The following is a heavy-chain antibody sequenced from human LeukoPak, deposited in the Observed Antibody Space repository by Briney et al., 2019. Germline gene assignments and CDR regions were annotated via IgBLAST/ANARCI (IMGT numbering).Heavy chain of an antibody. J-gene: IGHJ6*02. CDR2: ISDSGGST. CDR1: GFIFSNYA. V-gene: IGHV3-23*01. D-gene: IGHD3-9*01. Sequence: PGGSLRLSCAASGFIFSNYAMSWVRQAPGKGLEWVSSISDSGGSTFHADSVKGRFTISRDNSKNTLYLQMNSLRAEDTAVYYCARVGGGDDILTGDAYYYYYYGMDVWGQGTTVTVSS. CDR3: ARVGGGDDILTGDAYYYYYYGMDV.